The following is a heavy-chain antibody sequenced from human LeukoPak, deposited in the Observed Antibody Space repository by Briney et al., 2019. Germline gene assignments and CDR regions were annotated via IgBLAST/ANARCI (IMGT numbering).Heavy chain of an antibody. CDR3: ARVPHAMVRGVIITELYFDY. J-gene: IGHJ4*02. Sequence: GGSLRPSCAASGLTFSSYSMNWVRQAPGKGLEWVSSISSSINYIYYADSVKGRFTISRDNAKNSLYLQMNSLRAEDTAVYYCARVPHAMVRGVIITELYFDYWGQGTLVSVSS. V-gene: IGHV3-21*01. CDR2: ISSSINYI. D-gene: IGHD3-10*01. CDR1: GLTFSSYS.